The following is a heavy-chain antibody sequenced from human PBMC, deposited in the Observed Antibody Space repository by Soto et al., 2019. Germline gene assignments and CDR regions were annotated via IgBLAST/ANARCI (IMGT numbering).Heavy chain of an antibody. V-gene: IGHV3-23*01. J-gene: IGHJ4*02. CDR3: ARWSYLDY. Sequence: SLRLSCVASGFTFGSRAMSWVRQAPGEGLEWVSTITDTGGDTKYADSVRGRFTISRDTSQSTLYLQMNSLRADDTAMYYCARWSYLDYWGQGTRVTVSS. CDR1: GFTFGSRA. CDR2: ITDTGGDT. D-gene: IGHD3-3*01.